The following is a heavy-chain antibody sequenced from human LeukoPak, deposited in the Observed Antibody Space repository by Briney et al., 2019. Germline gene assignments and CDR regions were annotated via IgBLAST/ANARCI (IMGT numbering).Heavy chain of an antibody. CDR3: AGGVAANYYFDS. D-gene: IGHD2-15*01. V-gene: IGHV3-30*02. Sequence: GGSLRLSCAASGFTFSSYGMHWVHQAPGKGLEWVSFIRYGGSNKYYADSVKGRFTISRDNSKDTLYLQMNSLRSEDTGVYYCAGGVAANYYFDSWGQGTLVTVSS. J-gene: IGHJ4*02. CDR1: GFTFSSYG. CDR2: IRYGGSNK.